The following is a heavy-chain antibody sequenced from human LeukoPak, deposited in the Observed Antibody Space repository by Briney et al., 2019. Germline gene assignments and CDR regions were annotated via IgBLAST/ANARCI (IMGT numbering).Heavy chain of an antibody. Sequence: SVKVSCKASGGTFSSYAISWVRQAPGQGLEWMGGIIPIFGTANYAQRFQGRVTITADKSTSTAYMELSSLRSEDTAVYYCARGLLVEGYSSREFDYWGQGTLVTVSS. D-gene: IGHD6-13*01. CDR2: IIPIFGTA. V-gene: IGHV1-69*06. CDR3: ARGLLVEGYSSREFDY. J-gene: IGHJ4*02. CDR1: GGTFSSYA.